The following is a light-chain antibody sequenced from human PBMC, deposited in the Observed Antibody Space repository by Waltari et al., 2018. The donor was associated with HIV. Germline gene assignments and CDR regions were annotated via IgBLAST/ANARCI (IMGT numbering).Light chain of an antibody. V-gene: IGLV2-14*03. CDR1: SAAVGAYDA. CDR2: GVR. CDR3: SSYRRDMSVA. J-gene: IGLJ2*01. Sequence: QSALTQPASVSGSPGPSVTLTRTGTSAAVGAYDAFALYHPHTGTPPKLIIFGVRRRPSGIDGRFSASKSGNVASLTITGLRPDDEAHYFCSSYRRDMSVAFGGGTRLTVL.